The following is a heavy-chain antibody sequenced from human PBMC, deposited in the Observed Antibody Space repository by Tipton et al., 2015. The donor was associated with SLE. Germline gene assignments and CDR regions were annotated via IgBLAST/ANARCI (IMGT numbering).Heavy chain of an antibody. CDR3: STAAWGGLREY. J-gene: IGHJ4*02. CDR2: ISWNSGSL. Sequence: SLRLSCVASGFTFDEYAMHWVRQVPGKGLEWVSSISWNSGSLGYADSVKGRFTISRDNAKNSLYLQMNSLRAEDTAVYFCSTAAWGGLREYWGQGTLVTVSS. D-gene: IGHD3-16*01. V-gene: IGHV3-9*01. CDR1: GFTFDEYA.